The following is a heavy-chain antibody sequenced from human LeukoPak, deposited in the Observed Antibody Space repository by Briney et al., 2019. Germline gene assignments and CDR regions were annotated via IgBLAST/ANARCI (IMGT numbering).Heavy chain of an antibody. Sequence: GGSLRLSCAASGFTFKTYAMHWVRQAPGKGLEWVAVISYDGSNKYYADSVKGRFTISRDNSKNTLYLQMNSLRAEETAVYYCASGSSGWYYFDYWGQGTLVTVSS. V-gene: IGHV3-30*04. CDR2: ISYDGSNK. CDR3: ASGSSGWYYFDY. J-gene: IGHJ4*02. CDR1: GFTFKTYA. D-gene: IGHD6-19*01.